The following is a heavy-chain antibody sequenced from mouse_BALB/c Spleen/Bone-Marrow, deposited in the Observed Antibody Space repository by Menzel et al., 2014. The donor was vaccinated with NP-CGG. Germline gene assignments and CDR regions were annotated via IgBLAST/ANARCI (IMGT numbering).Heavy chain of an antibody. V-gene: IGHV2-9*02. CDR3: ASEGRGNDGSSGSAMDY. Sequence: VQVVESGPELVAPSPSLSMTCTASEFSLSSYGVHWVRQRPGKGLEWMGVIWPGGSMIYNSDLMSRLTIRKANSTCKVFLKMKSLQNDGTAMYYCASEGRGNDGSSGSAMDYWGQGTLVTVSS. CDR1: EFSLSSYG. CDR2: IWPGGSM. D-gene: IGHD1-1*01. J-gene: IGHJ4*01.